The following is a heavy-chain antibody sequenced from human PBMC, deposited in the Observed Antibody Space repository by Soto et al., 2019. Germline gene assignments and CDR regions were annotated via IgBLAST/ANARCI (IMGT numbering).Heavy chain of an antibody. CDR3: AAGTRARNYYFDY. J-gene: IGHJ4*02. V-gene: IGHV3-23*01. CDR1: GFTFSSYA. Sequence: GGSLRLSCGPSGFTFSSYAMTWVRQAPEKGLEWVSTISDNGGSTNYADSVKSRFTISRDNSKSTVYLQMNSLRAEDTALYYCAAGTRARNYYFDYWGQGTLVTVSS. CDR2: ISDNGGST. D-gene: IGHD1-7*01.